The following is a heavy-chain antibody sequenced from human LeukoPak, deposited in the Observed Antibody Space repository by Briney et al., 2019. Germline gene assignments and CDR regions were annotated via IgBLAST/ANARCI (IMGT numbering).Heavy chain of an antibody. CDR3: ARVHSTVTTLGY. CDR2: INPNSGGA. D-gene: IGHD4-17*01. CDR1: GYTFTGYY. J-gene: IGHJ4*02. Sequence: ASVTVSFKASGYTFTGYYMHWVRQAPGQGLEWMGWINPNSGGANYAQKFQGRVTMTRDTSISTAYMELSRLRSDDTAVYYCARVHSTVTTLGYWGQGTLVTVSS. V-gene: IGHV1-2*02.